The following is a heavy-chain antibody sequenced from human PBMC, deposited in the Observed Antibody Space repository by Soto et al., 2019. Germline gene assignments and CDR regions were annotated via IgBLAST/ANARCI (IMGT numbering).Heavy chain of an antibody. J-gene: IGHJ4*02. CDR1: GGSISSYY. D-gene: IGHD1-26*01. Sequence: PSETLSLTCTVSGGSISSYYWSWIRQPPGKGLEWIGYIYYSGSTNYNPSPKSRVTISVDTSKNQFSLKLSSATAADTAVYYCARESGSYYHDYWGQGTLVTVSS. CDR3: ARESGSYYHDY. V-gene: IGHV4-59*01. CDR2: IYYSGST.